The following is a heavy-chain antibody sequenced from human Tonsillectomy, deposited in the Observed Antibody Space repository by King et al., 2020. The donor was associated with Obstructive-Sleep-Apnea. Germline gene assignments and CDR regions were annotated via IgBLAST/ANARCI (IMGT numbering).Heavy chain of an antibody. J-gene: IGHJ6*02. CDR2: ISYDGSNE. CDR3: AKEMMAAAATEGMDV. Sequence: VQLVESGGGVVQPGRSLGLSCAASGFTFSIYGMHWVRQAQGKGLQWVAVISYDGSNEYYADSVKGRFTISRDNSNNTLYLQMNSLRAEDTVVYYCAKEMMAAAATEGMDVWGQGTTVTVSS. CDR1: GFTFSIYG. V-gene: IGHV3-30*18. D-gene: IGHD6-13*01.